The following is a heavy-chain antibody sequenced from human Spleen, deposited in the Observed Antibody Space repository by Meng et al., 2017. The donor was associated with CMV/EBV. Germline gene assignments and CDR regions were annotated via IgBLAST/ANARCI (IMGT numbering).Heavy chain of an antibody. D-gene: IGHD1-26*01. CDR1: GVPMNNFY. CDR3: ATGSGDFDH. CDR2: IYISGDT. V-gene: IGHV4-4*07. J-gene: IGHJ4*02. Sequence: QVQIQDPGPGLVKPSETLSLTCSVSGVPMNNFYWSWIRQPAGKGLEWIGRIYISGDTNYNPSLKSRVTISKDTSKNQISLRLTSVTAADTAVYYCATGSGDFDHWGRGTLVTVSS.